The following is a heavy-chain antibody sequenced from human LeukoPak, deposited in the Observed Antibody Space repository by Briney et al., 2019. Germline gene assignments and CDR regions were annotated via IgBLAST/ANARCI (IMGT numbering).Heavy chain of an antibody. CDR2: IIPNSGGT. CDR3: ARDRGYYDFWSGYYNFDY. Sequence: ASVKVSCKASGGTFSSYAISWVRQAPGQGLEWMGGIIPNSGGTNYAQKFQGRVTMTRDTSISTAYMELSRLRSDDTAVYYCARDRGYYDFWSGYYNFDYWGQGTLVTVSS. CDR1: GGTFSSYA. D-gene: IGHD3-3*01. V-gene: IGHV1-2*02. J-gene: IGHJ4*02.